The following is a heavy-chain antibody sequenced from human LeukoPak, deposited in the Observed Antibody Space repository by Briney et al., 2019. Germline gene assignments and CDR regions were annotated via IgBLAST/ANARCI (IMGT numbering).Heavy chain of an antibody. Sequence: TLSLTCAVSGGSISSSNWWSWVRQAPGKGLEWVAVISYDGSNKYYADSVKGRFTISRDNSKNTLYLQMNSLRAEDTAVYYCARDFAADYWGQGTLVTVSS. CDR1: GGSISSSN. J-gene: IGHJ4*02. V-gene: IGHV3-30-3*01. CDR2: ISYDGSNK. CDR3: ARDFAADY. D-gene: IGHD3-3*01.